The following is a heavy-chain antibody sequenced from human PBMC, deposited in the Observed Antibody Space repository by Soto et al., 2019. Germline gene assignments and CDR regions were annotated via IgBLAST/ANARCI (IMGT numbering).Heavy chain of an antibody. J-gene: IGHJ4*02. D-gene: IGHD6-13*01. CDR3: AKSQEIGTHFFDS. CDR2: IGTAGDT. CDR1: GFTFSGFD. Sequence: GGSLRLSCEASGFTFSGFDMHWVRQPTGKGLEWVSSIGTAGDTYYAVSVKGRFTISRYNAKNSLSLQMNSLRAGDMAVYFCAKSQEIGTHFFDSWGQGTQVTVSS. V-gene: IGHV3-13*01.